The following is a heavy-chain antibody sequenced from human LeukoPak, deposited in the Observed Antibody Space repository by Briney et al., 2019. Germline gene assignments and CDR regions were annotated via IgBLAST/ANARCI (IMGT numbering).Heavy chain of an antibody. Sequence: SETLSLTCAVYGGSFSGYYWSWIRQPPGKGLEWIGEINHGGSTNYNPSLKSRVTISVDTSKNQFSLKLSSVTAADTAVYYCARAPDYGDYVDYWGQGTLVTVSS. J-gene: IGHJ4*02. CDR3: ARAPDYGDYVDY. D-gene: IGHD4-17*01. CDR2: INHGGST. V-gene: IGHV4-34*01. CDR1: GGSFSGYY.